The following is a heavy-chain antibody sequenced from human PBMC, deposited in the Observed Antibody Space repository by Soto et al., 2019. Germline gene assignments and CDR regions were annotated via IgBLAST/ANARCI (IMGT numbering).Heavy chain of an antibody. CDR1: GGSISSYY. V-gene: IGHV4-59*08. CDR2: IYYSGST. D-gene: IGHD2-15*01. CDR3: ARHAGYCSGGSCASGESSLDY. J-gene: IGHJ4*02. Sequence: QVQLQESGPGLVKPSETLSLTCTVSGGSISSYYWSWIRQPPGKGLEWIGYIYYSGSTNYNPSLKSRFTISVDTSKNQFSLKLSSVTAADTAVYYCARHAGYCSGGSCASGESSLDYWGQGTLVTVSS.